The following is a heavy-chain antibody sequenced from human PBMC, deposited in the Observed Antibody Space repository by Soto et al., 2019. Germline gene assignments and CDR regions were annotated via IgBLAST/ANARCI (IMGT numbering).Heavy chain of an antibody. CDR3: ARDSVVEHPPIGYYYYGMDV. Sequence: GGSLRLSCAASGFTFSSYGMHWVRQAPGKGLEWVAVIWYDGSNKYYADSVKGRFTISRDNSKNTLYLQMNSLRAEDTAVYYCARDSVVEHPPIGYYYYGMDVWGQGTTVTVSS. J-gene: IGHJ6*02. V-gene: IGHV3-33*01. CDR1: GFTFSSYG. D-gene: IGHD2-2*01. CDR2: IWYDGSNK.